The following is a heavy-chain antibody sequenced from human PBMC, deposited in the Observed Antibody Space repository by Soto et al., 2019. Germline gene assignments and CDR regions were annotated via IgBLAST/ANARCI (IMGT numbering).Heavy chain of an antibody. V-gene: IGHV3-48*02. D-gene: IGHD3-22*01. CDR3: ARDYVPYYYDSSGYYYYYYGMDV. CDR2: ISSSSSTI. J-gene: IGHJ6*02. Sequence: LRLSCAASGFTFSSYSMNWVRQAPGKGLEWVSYISSSSSTIYYADSVKGRFTISRDNAKNSLYLQMNSLRDEDTAVYYCARDYVPYYYDSSGYYYYYYGMDVWGQGTTVTVS. CDR1: GFTFSSYS.